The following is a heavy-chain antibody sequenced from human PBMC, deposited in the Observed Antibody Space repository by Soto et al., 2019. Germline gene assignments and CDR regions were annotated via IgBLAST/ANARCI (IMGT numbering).Heavy chain of an antibody. CDR3: ARHRGSSFDPLGDD. D-gene: IGHD3-3*02. J-gene: IGHJ4*02. Sequence: EVQLVQSGAEVKKPGESLKISCKGSGDSFRNDWIAWVRQMPGKGLEWMGIIYPGDSDTRYSPSFQGQVTMSVDKSINTAYLQWSSLKASDSAIYYCARHRGSSFDPLGDDWGQGTQVTVSS. CDR2: IYPGDSDT. CDR1: GDSFRNDW. V-gene: IGHV5-51*01.